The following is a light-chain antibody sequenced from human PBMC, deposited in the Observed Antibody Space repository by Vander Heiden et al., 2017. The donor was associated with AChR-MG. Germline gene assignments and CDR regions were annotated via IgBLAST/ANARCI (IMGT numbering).Light chain of an antibody. CDR2: LAS. CDR3: RQDKTYRST. V-gene: IGKV1-16*01. CDR1: LGVRNF. J-gene: IGKJ1*01. Sequence: IQMTQSPSSLSASVGDRVTITCRASLGVRNFLAWFQQRPGKAPKTLIYLASTLHNGVPSRFDGGGSGTEFTLTINSLQPEDFATYYCRQDKTYRSTLGPGTKVEIK.